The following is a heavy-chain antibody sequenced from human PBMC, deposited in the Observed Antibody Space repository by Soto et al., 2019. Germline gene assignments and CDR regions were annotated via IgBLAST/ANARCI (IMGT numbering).Heavy chain of an antibody. CDR2: ISSSAGST. CDR3: AKYQPMTQPRPYFDY. Sequence: PGGSLRLSCAASGVTFSSYAMSWVRQAPGKGLGWVSAISSSAGSTFYADSVKGRFTISRDNSRNILYLQMNSLRAEDTAIYYCAKYQPMTQPRPYFDYWGQGTLVTVSS. V-gene: IGHV3-23*01. D-gene: IGHD3-22*01. CDR1: GVTFSSYA. J-gene: IGHJ4*02.